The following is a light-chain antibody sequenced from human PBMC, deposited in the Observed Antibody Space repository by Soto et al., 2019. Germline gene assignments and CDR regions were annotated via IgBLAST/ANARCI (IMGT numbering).Light chain of an antibody. Sequence: EIVMTQSPATLSVSPGERATLSCRARQSVSSNLAWYQQKPGQPPRLLIYGASTRATGIPARFSGSGSETDFTLTISSLQSEDFATYYCQQSYSTPWTFGQGTKVEIK. J-gene: IGKJ1*01. V-gene: IGKV3-15*01. CDR1: QSVSSN. CDR3: QQSYSTPWT. CDR2: GAS.